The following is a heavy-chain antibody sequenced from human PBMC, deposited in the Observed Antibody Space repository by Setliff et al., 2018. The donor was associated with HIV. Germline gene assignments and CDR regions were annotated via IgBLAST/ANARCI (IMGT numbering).Heavy chain of an antibody. CDR1: GYTFSNYG. CDR3: ARDRELLWFGELFFYYFDY. Sequence: ASVKVSCKGSGYTFSNYGISWVRQAPGQGLEWMGWISGYNGNTNYAQKFQGRVTMTVDTSTSTAYLDLTSLTSDDTAVYYCARDRELLWFGELFFYYFDYWGQGTLVTVSS. D-gene: IGHD3-10*01. J-gene: IGHJ4*02. CDR2: ISGYNGNT. V-gene: IGHV1-18*01.